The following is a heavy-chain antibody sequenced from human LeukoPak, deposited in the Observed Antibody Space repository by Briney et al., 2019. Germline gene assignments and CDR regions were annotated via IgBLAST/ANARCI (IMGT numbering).Heavy chain of an antibody. V-gene: IGHV3-23*01. CDR1: GFTVSSNY. CDR2: ISGSGGST. CDR3: AKRWNYGDYYYYYMDV. Sequence: GGSLRLSCAASGFTVSSNYTSWVRQAPGKGLEWVSVISGSGGSTYYADSVKGRFTISRDNSKNTLYLQMNSLRAEDTAVYYCAKRWNYGDYYYYYMDVWGKGTTVTVSS. J-gene: IGHJ6*03. D-gene: IGHD1-7*01.